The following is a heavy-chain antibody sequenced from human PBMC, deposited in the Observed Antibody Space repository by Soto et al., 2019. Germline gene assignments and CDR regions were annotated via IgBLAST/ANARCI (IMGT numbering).Heavy chain of an antibody. CDR1: GFTFSIYA. CDR3: AKRSSSSTFDY. CDR2: ISGSGGST. Sequence: PGGSLRLSCAASGFTFSIYAMSWVRQAPGRGLEWVSGISGSGGSTHYADSVKGRFTISRDNSKNTLYLQMNSLRAEDTAVYYCAKRSSSSTFDYWGQGTLVTVSS. V-gene: IGHV3-23*01. J-gene: IGHJ4*02. D-gene: IGHD6-6*01.